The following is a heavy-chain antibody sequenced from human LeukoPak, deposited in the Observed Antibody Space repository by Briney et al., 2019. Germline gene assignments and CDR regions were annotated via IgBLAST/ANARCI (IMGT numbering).Heavy chain of an antibody. CDR3: AKVKAATIDY. J-gene: IGHJ4*02. CDR2: ISSSSLTI. D-gene: IGHD6-13*01. V-gene: IGHV3-48*01. Sequence: GGSLRLSCAASGFTFSTYSMNWVRQAPGKGLEWVSYISSSSLTIYYADSVKGRFTISRDNAKNSLYLQMNSLRAEDTAVYYCAKVKAATIDYWGQGTLVTVSS. CDR1: GFTFSTYS.